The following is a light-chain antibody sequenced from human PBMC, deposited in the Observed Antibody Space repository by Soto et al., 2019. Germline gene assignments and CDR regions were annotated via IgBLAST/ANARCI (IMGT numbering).Light chain of an antibody. CDR3: AAWDDRLNGPV. J-gene: IGLJ3*02. CDR1: SSNIGSDT. CDR2: SNN. V-gene: IGLV1-44*01. Sequence: QSVLTQPPSASETPGQRVTITYSGSSSNIGSDTVNWYQQLPGTAPKLLIYSNNQRPSGVPDRFSGSKSGTSASLAFSGLQSEDEADYYCAAWDDRLNGPVFGGGTQLTFL.